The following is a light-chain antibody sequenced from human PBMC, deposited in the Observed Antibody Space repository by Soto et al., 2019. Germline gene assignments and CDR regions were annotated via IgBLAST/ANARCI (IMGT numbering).Light chain of an antibody. CDR1: QSVSSF. Sequence: ETVLTQSPATLSLSPGEGATLSCRASQSVSSFLAWYQQKPGQAPRLLIYDASNRATGIPARFSGSGSGTDFTLTISSLEPEDFAVYYCQQRSNWPPFFGQGTKVDIK. CDR2: DAS. CDR3: QQRSNWPPF. V-gene: IGKV3-11*01. J-gene: IGKJ1*01.